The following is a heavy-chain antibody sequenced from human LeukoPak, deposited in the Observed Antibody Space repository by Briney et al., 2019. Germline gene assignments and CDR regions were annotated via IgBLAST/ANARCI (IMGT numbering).Heavy chain of an antibody. CDR1: GGTFSSYA. CDR3: ARDQGSGWYDLSC. D-gene: IGHD6-19*01. V-gene: IGHV1-69*06. CDR2: IIPIFGTA. Sequence: SVKVSCKASGGTFSSYAISWVRQAPGQGLEWMGGIIPIFGTANYAQKFPGRVTITADKSTSTAYMKLSSLRSEDTAVYYCARDQGSGWYDLSCWGQGTLVTVSS. J-gene: IGHJ4*02.